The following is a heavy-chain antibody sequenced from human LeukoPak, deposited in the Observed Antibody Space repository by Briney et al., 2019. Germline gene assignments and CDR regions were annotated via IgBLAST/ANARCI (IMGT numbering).Heavy chain of an antibody. CDR3: ARGILDIVATRFLDYYYGMDV. CDR1: GYSFTSYW. V-gene: IGHV5-51*01. D-gene: IGHD5-12*01. CDR2: IYPGDSDT. J-gene: IGHJ6*02. Sequence: PGESLKIPCKGSGYSFTSYWIGWVRQMPGKGLEWMGIIYPGDSDTRYSPSFQGQVTISADKSISTAYLQWSSLKASDTAMYYCARGILDIVATRFLDYYYGMDVWGQGTTVTVSS.